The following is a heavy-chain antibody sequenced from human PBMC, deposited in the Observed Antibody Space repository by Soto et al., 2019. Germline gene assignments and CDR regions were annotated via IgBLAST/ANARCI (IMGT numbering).Heavy chain of an antibody. CDR1: GYTFTGYG. CDR2: ISVFNGNT. Sequence: QVQLVQSGAEVKKPGASVKVSCKTSGYTFTGYGINWVRQAPGHGLEWMGWISVFNGNTKYGQNIQDRVIMTTDTSTSTAYMELRSLRSDDTVVYFCGRDGSGGIIDSWGQGIMLIVSS. V-gene: IGHV1-18*01. D-gene: IGHD2-15*01. J-gene: IGHJ3*01. CDR3: GRDGSGGIIDS.